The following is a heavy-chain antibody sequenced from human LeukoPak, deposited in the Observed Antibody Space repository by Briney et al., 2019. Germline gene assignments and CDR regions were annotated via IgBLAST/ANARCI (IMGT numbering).Heavy chain of an antibody. D-gene: IGHD6-19*01. V-gene: IGHV4-59*01. Sequence: SETLSLTCTVSGGSISSYYWSWIRQPPGKGLEWIGYIYYSGSTNYNPSLKSRVTISVDTSENQFSLKLSSVTAADTAVYYCARDRGRSSGWGGYYYGMDVWGQGTTVTVSS. CDR2: IYYSGST. CDR3: ARDRGRSSGWGGYYYGMDV. CDR1: GGSISSYY. J-gene: IGHJ6*02.